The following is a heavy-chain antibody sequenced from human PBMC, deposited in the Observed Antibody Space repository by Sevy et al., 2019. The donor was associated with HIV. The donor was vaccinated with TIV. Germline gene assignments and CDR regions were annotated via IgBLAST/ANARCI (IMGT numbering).Heavy chain of an antibody. D-gene: IGHD2-15*01. V-gene: IGHV3-23*01. CDR1: GFPLSTYA. Sequence: GGSLRLSCLASGFPLSTYAMSWVRQAPGKGLEWVSAISGSGGSTYYADSVEGRFTISRDKSKKTLYLQMNSLRAEDTAVYYCAKGDRTFYGMDVWGQGTTVTVSS. J-gene: IGHJ6*02. CDR2: ISGSGGST. CDR3: AKGDRTFYGMDV.